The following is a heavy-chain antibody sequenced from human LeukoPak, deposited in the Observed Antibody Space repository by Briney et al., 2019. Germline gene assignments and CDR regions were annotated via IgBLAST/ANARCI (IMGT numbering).Heavy chain of an antibody. CDR2: ISWNSGSI. D-gene: IGHD1-26*01. Sequence: PGGSLRLSCAASGFTFDDYAMHWVRQAPGKGLEWVSGISWNSGSIGYADSVKGRFTITRDNAKNSLYLQMNSLRAEDMALYYCAKGLYSGSYLDYFDYWGQGTLVTVSS. V-gene: IGHV3-9*03. J-gene: IGHJ4*02. CDR3: AKGLYSGSYLDYFDY. CDR1: GFTFDDYA.